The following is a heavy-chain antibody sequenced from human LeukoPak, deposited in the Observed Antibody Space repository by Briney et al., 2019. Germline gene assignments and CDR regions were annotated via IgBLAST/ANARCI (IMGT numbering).Heavy chain of an antibody. D-gene: IGHD3-9*01. V-gene: IGHV5-51*01. Sequence: PGESLKISCKGTGYSFSDYWIGWVRQLPGKGLEWIGIIYPGDSDTRYSPSLQGQVTMSADESISTAYLQWSSLTASDTAMYYCARQADYNILTGYHKGHLDYWGQGTLVTVSS. CDR2: IYPGDSDT. CDR3: ARQADYNILTGYHKGHLDY. CDR1: GYSFSDYW. J-gene: IGHJ4*02.